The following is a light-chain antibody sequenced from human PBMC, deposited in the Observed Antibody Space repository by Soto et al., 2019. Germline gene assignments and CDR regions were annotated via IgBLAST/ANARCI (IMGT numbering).Light chain of an antibody. J-gene: IGLJ3*02. CDR3: ETWDRNTRV. V-gene: IGLV4-60*02. CDR2: LEGSGTY. CDR1: SGHSSYI. Sequence: QSVLTQSSSASASLGSSVKLTCTLNSGHSSYIIAWHQQQPGKAPRYLMNLEGSGTYNKGSGVPDRFSGSSSGADRYLTISNLQFEDEADYYCETWDRNTRVFGGGTKLTVL.